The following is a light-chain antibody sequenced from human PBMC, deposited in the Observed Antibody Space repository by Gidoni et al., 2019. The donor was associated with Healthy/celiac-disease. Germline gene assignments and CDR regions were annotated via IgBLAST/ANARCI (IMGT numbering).Light chain of an antibody. CDR2: EVS. V-gene: IGLV2-14*01. CDR3: SSYTSSSTYV. Sequence: HSALTQPASLSVSPEQSITISCTGTSSDVGGYNYVSWYQQHPGKAPKLMMYEVSNRPSGVSNRFSGSKSGNTASLTISGLQAEDEADYYCSSYTSSSTYVFGTGTKVTVL. J-gene: IGLJ1*01. CDR1: SSDVGGYNY.